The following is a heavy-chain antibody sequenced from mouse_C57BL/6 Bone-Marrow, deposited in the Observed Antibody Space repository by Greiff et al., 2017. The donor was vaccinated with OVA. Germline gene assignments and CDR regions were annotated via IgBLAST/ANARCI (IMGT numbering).Heavy chain of an antibody. V-gene: IGHV14-4*01. D-gene: IGHD2-12*01. J-gene: IGHJ4*01. CDR1: GFNIKDDY. Sequence: VQLQQSGAELVRPGASVKLSCTASGFNIKDDYMHWVKQRPEQGLEWIGWIDPENGDTEYASKFQGKATITADTSSNTAYLQLSSLTSEDTAVYYCTTSPAYDSYAMDYWGQGTSVTVSS. CDR3: TTSPAYDSYAMDY. CDR2: IDPENGDT.